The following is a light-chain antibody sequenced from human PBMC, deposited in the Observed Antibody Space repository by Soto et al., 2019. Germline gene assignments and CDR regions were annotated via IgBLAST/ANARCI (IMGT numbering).Light chain of an antibody. Sequence: QSVLTQPASVSGSPGQSITISCTGTSSDVGGYNYVSWYQQHPGKAPELMIYDVSNRPSGVSNRFSGSKSGNTASLTISGLQAEDEADYYCSSYTSSSTLYVFGSGTKLPVL. CDR1: SSDVGGYNY. V-gene: IGLV2-14*01. J-gene: IGLJ1*01. CDR3: SSYTSSSTLYV. CDR2: DVS.